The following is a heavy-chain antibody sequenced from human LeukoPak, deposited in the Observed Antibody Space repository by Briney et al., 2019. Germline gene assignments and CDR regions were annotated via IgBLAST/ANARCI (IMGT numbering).Heavy chain of an antibody. D-gene: IGHD3-9*01. CDR1: GYTFTNYA. V-gene: IGHV1-2*02. CDR2: INPNHGDT. Sequence: ASVKVSCKASGYTFTNYAISWVRQAPGQGLEWMGWINPNHGDTNYAQKFQDRVSMTRDTSISTAYMHLSRLRSGDTAVYYCARSPHILTGENFDYWGQGTLLTVSS. CDR3: ARSPHILTGENFDY. J-gene: IGHJ4*02.